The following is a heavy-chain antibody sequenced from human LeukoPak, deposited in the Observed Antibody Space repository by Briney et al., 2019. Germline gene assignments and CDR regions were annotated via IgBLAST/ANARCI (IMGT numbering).Heavy chain of an antibody. J-gene: IGHJ4*02. CDR1: GDSISSGDYY. CDR3: ASNYGDYVNYFDY. D-gene: IGHD4-17*01. V-gene: IGHV4-61*02. Sequence: SETLSLTCTVSGDSISSGDYYWSWIRQPAGKGLEWIGRISSSGSTNYNPSLKSRVTISVDTSKNQFSLKLSSVTAADTAVYYCASNYGDYVNYFDYWGQGTLVTVSS. CDR2: ISSSGST.